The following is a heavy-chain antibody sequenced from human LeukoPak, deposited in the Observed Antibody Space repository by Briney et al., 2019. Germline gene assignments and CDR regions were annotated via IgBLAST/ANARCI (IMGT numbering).Heavy chain of an antibody. CDR3: ARDDGDNPDY. V-gene: IGHV4-4*08. CDR2: IYNGVNT. Sequence: LRLSCAASGFAFTPAWMNWVRQAPGKGVEWIAHIYNGVNTNYNPSLKSRVTISVDTSKNQFSLKLSSVTAADTAVYYCARDDGDNPDYWGQGTLVTVSS. CDR1: GFAFTPAW. D-gene: IGHD4-17*01. J-gene: IGHJ4*02.